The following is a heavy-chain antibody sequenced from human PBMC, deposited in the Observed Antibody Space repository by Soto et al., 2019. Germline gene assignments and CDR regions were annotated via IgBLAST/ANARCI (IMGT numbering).Heavy chain of an antibody. CDR3: ARDSGVRRAKYYFDF. J-gene: IGHJ4*02. Sequence: ASVKVSFKASGYTFSNYYLHWVRHFSGQGLEWMGWITPDNGDTNYAQNFQGRVTMTTDTSTKTAYMELSSLRSDDTAVYYCARDSGVRRAKYYFDFWGQGTLVTVSS. D-gene: IGHD3-10*01. V-gene: IGHV1-2*02. CDR2: ITPDNGDT. CDR1: GYTFSNYY.